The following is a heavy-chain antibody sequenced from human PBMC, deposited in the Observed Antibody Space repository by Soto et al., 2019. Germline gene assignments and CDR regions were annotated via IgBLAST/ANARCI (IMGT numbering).Heavy chain of an antibody. Sequence: GGSLRLSCAASGFTFSSYAMHWVRQAPGKGLEWVAVISYDGSNKYYADSVKGRFTISRDNSKNTLYLQMNSLRAEDTAVYYCARDPSELYPPEGPPDYWGQGTLVTVSS. V-gene: IGHV3-30-3*01. D-gene: IGHD3-10*01. CDR1: GFTFSSYA. J-gene: IGHJ4*02. CDR3: ARDPSELYPPEGPPDY. CDR2: ISYDGSNK.